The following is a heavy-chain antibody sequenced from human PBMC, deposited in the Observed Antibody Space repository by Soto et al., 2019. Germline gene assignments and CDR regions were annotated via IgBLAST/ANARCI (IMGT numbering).Heavy chain of an antibody. D-gene: IGHD3-22*01. CDR2: ISGSGGST. CDR3: AKFRHYYDSSGYYYDYYYGMDV. J-gene: IGHJ6*02. CDR1: GFTFSSYA. Sequence: GGSLRLSCAASGFTFSSYAMSWVRQAPGKGLEWVSAISGSGGSTYYADSVKGRFTISRDNSKNTLYLQMNSLRAEDTAVYYCAKFRHYYDSSGYYYDYYYGMDVWGQGTTVTVSS. V-gene: IGHV3-23*01.